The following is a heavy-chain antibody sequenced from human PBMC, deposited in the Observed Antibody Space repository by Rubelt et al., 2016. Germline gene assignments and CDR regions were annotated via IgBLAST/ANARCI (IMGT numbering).Heavy chain of an antibody. J-gene: IGHJ4*02. V-gene: IGHV3-30*03. Sequence: GLAWVAIISYDGSKKYYADSVKGRFTISRDNSKNTLYLQMNSLRAEDTAVYYCARTYYWGQGTLVTVSS. CDR3: ARTYY. CDR2: ISYDGSKK.